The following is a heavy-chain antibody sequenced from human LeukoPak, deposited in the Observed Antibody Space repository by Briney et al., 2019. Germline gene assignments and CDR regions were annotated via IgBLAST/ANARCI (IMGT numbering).Heavy chain of an antibody. J-gene: IGHJ6*02. CDR2: NGNS. D-gene: IGHD3-22*01. Sequence: SETLSLTCAVSGASVSSGGYAWSWIRLPPGKGLEWIGYNGNSNYNPSLKSRVTISVDTSKNQFSLKLSSVTAADTAVYYCASSDSSGYYESYYYGMDVWGQGTTVTVSS. CDR3: ASSDSSGYYESYYYGMDV. V-gene: IGHV4-61*08. CDR1: GASVSSGGYA.